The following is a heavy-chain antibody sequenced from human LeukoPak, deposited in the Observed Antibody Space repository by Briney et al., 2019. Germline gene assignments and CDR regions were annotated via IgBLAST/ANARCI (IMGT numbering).Heavy chain of an antibody. J-gene: IGHJ1*01. Sequence: PSETLSLTCTVSGGSISSSSYYWGWIRQPPGKGLEWIGSIYYSGSTYYNPSLKSRVTISVDTSKNQFSLKLSSVTAADTAVYYCAKWEPPRFQHWGQGTLVTVSS. CDR2: IYYSGST. V-gene: IGHV4-39*07. CDR1: GGSISSSSYY. CDR3: AKWEPPRFQH. D-gene: IGHD1-26*01.